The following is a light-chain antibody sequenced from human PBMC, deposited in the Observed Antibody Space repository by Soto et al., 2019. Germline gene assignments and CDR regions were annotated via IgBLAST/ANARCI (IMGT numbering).Light chain of an antibody. CDR2: AAS. J-gene: IGKJ5*01. CDR1: QSISSW. V-gene: IGKV1-12*01. CDR3: QQGDSFPIT. Sequence: DIQMTQSPSSVSASVGDRVTITCRASQSISSWLAWYQQKPGTVPKLLIYAASSLQVGVPSRFSGSGTGTEFTLTITSLQPEDFGTYYCQQGDSFPITFGQGTRLEI.